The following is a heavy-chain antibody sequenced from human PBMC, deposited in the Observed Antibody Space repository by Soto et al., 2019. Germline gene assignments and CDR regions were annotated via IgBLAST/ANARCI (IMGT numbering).Heavy chain of an antibody. J-gene: IGHJ4*02. V-gene: IGHV3-23*01. Sequence: GGSLRLSCAASGFTFSNAWMSWVRQAPGKGLEWVSAISGSGGSTYYADSVKGRFTISRDNSKNTLYLQMNSLRAEDTAVYYCAKDLCGVCYAFDYWGQGTLVTVSS. CDR1: GFTFSNAW. D-gene: IGHD2-8*02. CDR2: ISGSGGST. CDR3: AKDLCGVCYAFDY.